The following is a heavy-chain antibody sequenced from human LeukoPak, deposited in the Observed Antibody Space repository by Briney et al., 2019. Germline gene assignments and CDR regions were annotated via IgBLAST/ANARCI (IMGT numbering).Heavy chain of an antibody. D-gene: IGHD5-24*01. J-gene: IGHJ4*02. CDR1: GGSISSSGHY. V-gene: IGHV4-39*01. CDR2: LHYSGST. CDR3: ARHRDGYNRPFDY. Sequence: SETLSLTCTVSGGSISSSGHYWGWIRQPPGKGLERIGSLHYSGSTYHNPSLKSRITISADTSNNQFSLKLSSVAAADTAVYYCARHRDGYNRPFDYWGQGSLVTVSS.